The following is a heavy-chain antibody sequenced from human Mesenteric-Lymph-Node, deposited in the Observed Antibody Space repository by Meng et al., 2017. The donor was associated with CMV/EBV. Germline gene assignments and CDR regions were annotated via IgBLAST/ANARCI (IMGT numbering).Heavy chain of an antibody. CDR1: RFSFSNYA. Sequence: GESLKISCAASRFSFSNYAINWVRQPPAKGPEWVAVISYDGSNDYYADSVKGRFTISRDNSKNTLSLRMNSLRSEDTAVYYCAKDTLYDSSGYYRSEHFDHWGQGTLVTVSS. J-gene: IGHJ4*02. D-gene: IGHD3-22*01. V-gene: IGHV3-30-3*01. CDR3: AKDTLYDSSGYYRSEHFDH. CDR2: ISYDGSND.